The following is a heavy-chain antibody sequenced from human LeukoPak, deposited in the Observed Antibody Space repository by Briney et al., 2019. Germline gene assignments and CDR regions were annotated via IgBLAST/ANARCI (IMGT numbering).Heavy chain of an antibody. CDR2: IRSKANSYAT. CDR1: GFTFSSYA. Sequence: GGPLRLSCAASGFTFSSYAMSWVRQASGKGLEWVGRIRSKANSYATAYAASVKGRFTISRDDSKNTAYLQMNSLKTEDTAVYYCTRHKTFRPGYWGQGTLVTVSS. J-gene: IGHJ4*02. CDR3: TRHKTFRPGY. V-gene: IGHV3-73*01.